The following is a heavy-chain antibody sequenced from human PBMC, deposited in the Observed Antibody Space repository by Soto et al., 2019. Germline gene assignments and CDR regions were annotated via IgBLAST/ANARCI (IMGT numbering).Heavy chain of an antibody. J-gene: IGHJ4*02. CDR3: ARGAADYYDSRGPFDY. V-gene: IGHV1-69*01. CDR1: GGTFSSYA. Sequence: QVQLVQSGAEVKKPGSSVKVSCKASGGTFSSYAISWVRQAPRQGLEWMGGIIPIFGTANYAQKFQGRVTLTADESTSTAYMELSSLRSDDTAVYYCARGAADYYDSRGPFDYWGQGTLVTVSS. CDR2: IIPIFGTA. D-gene: IGHD3-22*01.